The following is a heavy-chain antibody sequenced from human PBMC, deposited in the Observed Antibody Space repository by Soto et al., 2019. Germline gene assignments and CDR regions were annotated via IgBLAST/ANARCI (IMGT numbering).Heavy chain of an antibody. Sequence: SETLSLTCTVSGGSMISYDWSWIRQPPGRGLEWIGYIYYGGSTNYNPSLKSRVTISVDTSKNQFSLKLSSVTAADTAVYYCARHKHCDILTGSPYGMDVWGQETTVTVSS. CDR1: GGSMISYD. D-gene: IGHD3-9*01. CDR2: IYYGGST. CDR3: ARHKHCDILTGSPYGMDV. J-gene: IGHJ6*02. V-gene: IGHV4-59*08.